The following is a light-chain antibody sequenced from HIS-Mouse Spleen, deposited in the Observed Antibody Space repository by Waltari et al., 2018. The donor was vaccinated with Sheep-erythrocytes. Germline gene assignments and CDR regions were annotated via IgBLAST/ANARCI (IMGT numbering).Light chain of an antibody. CDR1: SSDVGAYNY. Sequence: QSALTQPRSVSGSPGQSVTISCTGTSSDVGAYNYASWYQQHPGKAPKLMIYDVSKRPSGVPDRFSGSKSGNTASLTISGLQAEDEADYYCCSYAGSYNHVFATGTKVTVL. V-gene: IGLV2-11*01. CDR2: DVS. J-gene: IGLJ1*01. CDR3: CSYAGSYNHV.